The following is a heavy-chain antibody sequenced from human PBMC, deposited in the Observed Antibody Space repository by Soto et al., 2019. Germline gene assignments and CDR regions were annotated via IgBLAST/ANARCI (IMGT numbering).Heavy chain of an antibody. V-gene: IGHV5-51*01. CDR3: ARPFGDTAMVIDY. D-gene: IGHD5-18*01. Sequence: GESLKISCKGSGYNFGRNWIGWVRQMPGKGLEWMGIIYPGDSDTRYSPSFQGQVTISAAKSINTAYLHWSSLKASDTAIYYCARPFGDTAMVIDYWGQGTQVTVSS. CDR2: IYPGDSDT. CDR1: GYNFGRNW. J-gene: IGHJ4*02.